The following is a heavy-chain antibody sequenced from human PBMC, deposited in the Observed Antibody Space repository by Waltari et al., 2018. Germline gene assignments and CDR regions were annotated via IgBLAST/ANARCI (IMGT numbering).Heavy chain of an antibody. D-gene: IGHD3-22*01. CDR1: GGSISSHY. V-gene: IGHV4-59*11. J-gene: IGHJ4*02. CDR3: AREDSSGYYYQTKGGFDY. Sequence: QVQLQESGPGLVKPSETLSLTCTVSGGSISSHYWSWLRQPPGTGLEWMGYIYYRWRTNYNPSLKSRVTISVDTSKNQFSLKLSSVTAADTAVYYCAREDSSGYYYQTKGGFDYWGQGTLVTVSS. CDR2: IYYRWRT.